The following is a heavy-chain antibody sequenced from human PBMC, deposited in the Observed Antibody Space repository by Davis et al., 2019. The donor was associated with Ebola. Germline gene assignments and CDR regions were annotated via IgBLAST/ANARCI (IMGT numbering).Heavy chain of an antibody. D-gene: IGHD1-26*01. CDR2: IYPGDSDT. Sequence: PGGSLRLSCKVSGSSFTSYWIGWVRQMPGKGLEWMGIIYPGDSDTRYSPSFQGQVTISADKSISTAYLQWSSLKASDTAMYYCARLGGSYLGGFRPYYFDYWCQGTLVTVSS. J-gene: IGHJ4*02. V-gene: IGHV5-51*01. CDR3: ARLGGSYLGGFRPYYFDY. CDR1: GSSFTSYW.